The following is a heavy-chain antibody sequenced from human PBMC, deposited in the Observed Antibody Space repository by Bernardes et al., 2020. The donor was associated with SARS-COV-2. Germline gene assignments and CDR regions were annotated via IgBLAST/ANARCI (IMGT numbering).Heavy chain of an antibody. Sequence: GGSLRLSCAASGFSFNTYWMHWVRQVPGKGLVWVSHINSDGSRTNYADSVKGRFTIFRDNAKNTLYPQMNSLRAEDTAVYYCTRDPSGTSPAWGQGTLVTVSS. CDR2: INSDGSRT. J-gene: IGHJ5*02. CDR1: GFSFNTYW. CDR3: TRDPSGTSPA. D-gene: IGHD1-1*01. V-gene: IGHV3-74*01.